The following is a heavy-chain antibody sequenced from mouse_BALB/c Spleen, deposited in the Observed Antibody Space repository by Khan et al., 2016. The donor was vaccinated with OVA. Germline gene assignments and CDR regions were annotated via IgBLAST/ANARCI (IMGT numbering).Heavy chain of an antibody. CDR2: IYPGNVNT. CDR1: GYTFTSYY. J-gene: IGHJ4*01. V-gene: IGHV1S56*01. Sequence: QVQLQQSGPELVKPGASVRISCKASGYTFTSYYIHWVKQRPGQGLEWIGWIYPGNVNTTYNEKFKGKATLTADTSSSTAYMQLSSLTSEDSAVYFCARWGGNYPSYAMDYWGQGTSVTVSS. D-gene: IGHD2-1*01. CDR3: ARWGGNYPSYAMDY.